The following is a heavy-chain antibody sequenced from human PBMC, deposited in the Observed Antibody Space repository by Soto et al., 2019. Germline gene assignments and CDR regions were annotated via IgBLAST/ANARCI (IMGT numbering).Heavy chain of an antibody. Sequence: SETLSLTCAVSGGSISSPHCSTRVRQPPCQWLEWIGEIFHSGSTNYNPSLKSRVTIVVDKSKNQFSLILNAVTAADTAVYYCHARGPLPTPGNGEYYYYGMDVWGQGTTVT. J-gene: IGHJ6*02. CDR3: HARGPLPTPGNGEYYYYGMDV. CDR2: IFHSGST. CDR1: GGSISSPHC. V-gene: IGHV4-4*02. D-gene: IGHD1-26*01.